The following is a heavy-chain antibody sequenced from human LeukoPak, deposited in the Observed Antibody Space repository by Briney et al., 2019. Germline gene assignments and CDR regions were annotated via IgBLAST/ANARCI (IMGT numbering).Heavy chain of an antibody. CDR2: ISDSGDTK. J-gene: IGHJ4*02. Sequence: GSLRLSCAASGFTFSSYAMSWVRQAPGEGLEWVSGISDSGDTKFYADSVKGRFTISRDNSKNTLYLQMNSLRAEDTALYYCAKSGSYFDFDYWGQGTLVTVSS. CDR1: GFTFSSYA. D-gene: IGHD1-26*01. V-gene: IGHV3-23*01. CDR3: AKSGSYFDFDY.